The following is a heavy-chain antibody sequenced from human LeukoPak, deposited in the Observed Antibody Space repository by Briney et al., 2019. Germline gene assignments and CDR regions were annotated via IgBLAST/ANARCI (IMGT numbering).Heavy chain of an antibody. V-gene: IGHV3-30*02. CDR2: IRFDGGNK. CDR3: AKDPSSTAVRGAAFDI. D-gene: IGHD6-6*01. Sequence: GGSLRLSCAASGFTFSSYGMHWVRQAPGKGLEWVAFIRFDGGNKYYADSVKGRFTISRDNSKNTLYLQMNSLRAEDTAVYYCAKDPSSTAVRGAAFDIRGQGTMVTVSS. CDR1: GFTFSSYG. J-gene: IGHJ3*02.